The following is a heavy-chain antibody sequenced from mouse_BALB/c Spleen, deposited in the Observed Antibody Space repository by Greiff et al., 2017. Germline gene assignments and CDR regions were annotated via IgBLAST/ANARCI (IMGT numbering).Heavy chain of an antibody. V-gene: IGHV5-17*02. J-gene: IGHJ2*01. D-gene: IGHD1-1*01. CDR3: ARQDPYGAFDY. CDR2: ISSGSSTI. CDR1: GFTFSSFG. Sequence: EVKLVESGGGLVQPGGSRKLSCAASGFTFSSFGMHWVRQAPEKGLEWVAYISSGSSTIYYADTVKGRFTISRDNPKNTLSLQMTSLRSEDTAMYYCARQDPYGAFDYWGQGTTLTVSS.